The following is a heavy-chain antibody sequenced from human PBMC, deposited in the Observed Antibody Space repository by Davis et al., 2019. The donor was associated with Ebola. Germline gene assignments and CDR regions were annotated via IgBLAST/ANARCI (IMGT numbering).Heavy chain of an antibody. CDR2: IIPMFRSP. CDR3: ARVRTGYYYDSSDSPSWFDP. J-gene: IGHJ5*02. CDR1: GDTFVSFG. V-gene: IGHV1-69*13. D-gene: IGHD3-22*01. Sequence: SVKVSCKASGDTFVSFGVSWVRQAPGQGLEWMGGIIPMFRSPNYAQKFQGRVTITADESTKTTYMELSSLTSDDTAVYYCARVRTGYYYDSSDSPSWFDPWGQGTLVIVSS.